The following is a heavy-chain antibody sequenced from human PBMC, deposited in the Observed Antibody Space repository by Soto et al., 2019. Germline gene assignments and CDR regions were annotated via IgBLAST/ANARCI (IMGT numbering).Heavy chain of an antibody. V-gene: IGHV3-48*03. Sequence: VQLVESGGGLVQPGGSLRLSCAASGFTFSSYEMNWVRQAPGKGLEWVSYISSSGSTIYYADSVKGRFTISRDNAKNSLYLQMNSLRAEDTAVYYCAREYSSSFYYYGMDVWGQGTTVTVSS. CDR2: ISSSGSTI. D-gene: IGHD6-6*01. CDR3: AREYSSSFYYYGMDV. CDR1: GFTFSSYE. J-gene: IGHJ6*02.